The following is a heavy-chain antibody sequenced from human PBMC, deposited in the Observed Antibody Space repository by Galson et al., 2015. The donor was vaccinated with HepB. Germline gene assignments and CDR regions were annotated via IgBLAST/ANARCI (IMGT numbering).Heavy chain of an antibody. CDR2: ISWNSGSI. D-gene: IGHD2-15*01. J-gene: IGHJ4*02. CDR1: GFTFDDYA. CDR3: AKSRFGTWDFGY. V-gene: IGHV3-9*01. Sequence: SLRLSCAASGFTFDDYAMHWVRQAPGKGLEWVSGISWNSGSIGYADSVKGRFTISRDNAKNSLYLQMNSLRAEDTALYYCAKSRFGTWDFGYWGQGTLVTVSS.